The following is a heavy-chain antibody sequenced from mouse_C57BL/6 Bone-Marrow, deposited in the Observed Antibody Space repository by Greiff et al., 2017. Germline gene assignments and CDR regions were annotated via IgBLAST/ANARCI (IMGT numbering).Heavy chain of an antibody. CDR1: GFNIKNTY. CDR2: IDPANGNT. Sequence: EVQLQQSVAELVRPGASVKLSCTASGFNIKNTYMHSVKQRPEQGLEWIGRIDPANGNTKYAPKFQGKATITADTSSNTAYLQLSSLTSEDTAIYYCAPYYYGRSYGDYWGQGTTLTVSS. D-gene: IGHD1-1*01. V-gene: IGHV14-3*01. J-gene: IGHJ2*01. CDR3: APYYYGRSYGDY.